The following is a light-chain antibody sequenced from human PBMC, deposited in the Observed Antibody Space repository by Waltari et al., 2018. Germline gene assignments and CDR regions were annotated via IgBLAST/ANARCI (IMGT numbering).Light chain of an antibody. CDR3: CSCAGVTPYVL. CDR2: EVT. Sequence: QSALTPPASASGSPGQSITISCAGSRSDFGTYDLVSWYQQHPGKAPKLIIYEVTKRPSGVPDRFSGSKSGNTASLTISGLQAADEADYYCCSCAGVTPYVLFGGGTKVTVL. CDR1: RSDFGTYDL. V-gene: IGLV2-23*02. J-gene: IGLJ2*01.